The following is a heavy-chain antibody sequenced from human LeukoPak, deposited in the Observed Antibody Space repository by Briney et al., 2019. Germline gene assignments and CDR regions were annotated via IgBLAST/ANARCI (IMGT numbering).Heavy chain of an antibody. CDR2: ISGSGTAT. Sequence: PGGSLRLSCAASGFTFSEYAMNWVRQAPGKGLEWVSTISGSGTATYYADSVKGRFTISRDNSINTLYVQMNSLRAEDTAVYYCVKAPSKVRGVMFYFDYWGQGTLVTVSS. CDR1: GFTFSEYA. V-gene: IGHV3-23*01. J-gene: IGHJ4*02. D-gene: IGHD3-10*01. CDR3: VKAPSKVRGVMFYFDY.